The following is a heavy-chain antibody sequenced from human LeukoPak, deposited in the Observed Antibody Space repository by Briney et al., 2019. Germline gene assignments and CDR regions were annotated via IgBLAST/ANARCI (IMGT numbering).Heavy chain of an antibody. J-gene: IGHJ4*02. D-gene: IGHD6-6*01. CDR2: IYPGDSDT. V-gene: IGHV5-51*01. CDR3: ARHTKYSSSSRVFEY. CDR1: GYSFASYW. Sequence: GKSLKISCKGSGYSFASYWIGWVRQMPGNGLEWMGIIYPGDSDTRYSPSFQGQVTISVDKSISTAYLQWSSLKASDTAMYYCARHTKYSSSSRVFEYWGQGTLVTVSS.